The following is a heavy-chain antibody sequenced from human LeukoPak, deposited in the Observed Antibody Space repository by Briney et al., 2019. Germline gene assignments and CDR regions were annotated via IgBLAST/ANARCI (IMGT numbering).Heavy chain of an antibody. Sequence: ASVKVSCKASGYTFTSYAMHWVRQAPGQRLEWMGWINAGNGNTKYSQKFQGRVTITRDTSASTAYMELSRLRSDDTAVYYCAMDRGIAAAGSPKGFLDYWGQGTLVTVSS. J-gene: IGHJ4*02. CDR3: AMDRGIAAAGSPKGFLDY. CDR2: INAGNGNT. V-gene: IGHV1-3*01. CDR1: GYTFTSYA. D-gene: IGHD6-13*01.